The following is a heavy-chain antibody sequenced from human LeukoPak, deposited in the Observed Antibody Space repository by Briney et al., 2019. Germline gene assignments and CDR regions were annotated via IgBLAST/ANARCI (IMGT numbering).Heavy chain of an antibody. CDR1: GFTFRNYA. CDR3: ARVRGGRDSHFDS. D-gene: IGHD2-21*02. CDR2: VSDTGNNK. J-gene: IGHJ4*02. V-gene: IGHV3-30*04. Sequence: QPGRSLRLSCAASGFTFRNYAMHWVRQAPGKGLEWLSLVSDTGNNKFYADSVQGRFTISRDNSNNAVYLQMDSLRPEDTAVYFCARVRGGRDSHFDSWGQRTLVTVSS.